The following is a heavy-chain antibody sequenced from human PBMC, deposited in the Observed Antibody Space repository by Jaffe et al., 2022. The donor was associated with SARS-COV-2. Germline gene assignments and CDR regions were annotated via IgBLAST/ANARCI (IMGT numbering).Heavy chain of an antibody. CDR1: GFTFSNYA. CDR2: ISGSGGST. D-gene: IGHD5-18*01. J-gene: IGHJ4*02. CDR3: AKDTARGYSYGRYFDY. V-gene: IGHV3-23*01. Sequence: EVQLLESGGGLVQPGGSLRLSCAASGFTFSNYAMSWVRQAPGKGLEWVSAISGSGGSTYYADSVKGRFTISRDNSKNTLYLQMNSLRAEDTAVYYCAKDTARGYSYGRYFDYWGQGTLVTVSS.